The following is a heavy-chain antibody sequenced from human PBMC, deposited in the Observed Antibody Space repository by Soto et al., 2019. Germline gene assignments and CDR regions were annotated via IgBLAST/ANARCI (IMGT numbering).Heavy chain of an antibody. D-gene: IGHD5-18*01. Sequence: SVKVSCKASGVTFSSYAISWVRQAPGQGLEWMGGIIPIFGTANYAQKFQGRVTITADESTSTAYMELSSLRSEDTAVYYCASDSYGADDAFDIWGQGTMVTVSS. V-gene: IGHV1-69*13. J-gene: IGHJ3*02. CDR3: ASDSYGADDAFDI. CDR1: GVTFSSYA. CDR2: IIPIFGTA.